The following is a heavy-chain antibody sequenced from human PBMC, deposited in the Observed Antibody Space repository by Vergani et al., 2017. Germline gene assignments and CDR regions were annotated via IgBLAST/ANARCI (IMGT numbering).Heavy chain of an antibody. J-gene: IGHJ6*02. V-gene: IGHV3-15*01. Sequence: EVQLVESGGGLVQPGGSLRLSCAASGFTFSSYSMNWVRQAPGKGLEWVGRIKNKAEGGTIQYAAPVRGRFTISRDDSRNTLYLQMHSLKTDDTAVYYGLVDDYGDYEAGSYGMDVWGPGTTVTVSS. CDR3: LVDDYGDYEAGSYGMDV. D-gene: IGHD4-17*01. CDR1: GFTFSSYS. CDR2: IKNKAEGGTI.